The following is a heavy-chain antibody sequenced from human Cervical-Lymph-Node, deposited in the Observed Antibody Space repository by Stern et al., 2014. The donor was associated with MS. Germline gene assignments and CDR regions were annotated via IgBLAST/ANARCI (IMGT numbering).Heavy chain of an antibody. J-gene: IGHJ3*02. Sequence: QLVQSGPGLVKPSQTLYLSCTVSGAPVNSGGYYWTWIRQVPGKGLEWIGYIHHRGATFYNPPLKSRVTISVDTSENQVSLMLSSVTAADTAVYYCAAIGPLMEGAAFDIWGQGTLVTVSS. CDR3: AAIGPLMEGAAFDI. D-gene: IGHD3-16*01. CDR1: GAPVNSGGYY. CDR2: IHHRGAT. V-gene: IGHV4-31*03.